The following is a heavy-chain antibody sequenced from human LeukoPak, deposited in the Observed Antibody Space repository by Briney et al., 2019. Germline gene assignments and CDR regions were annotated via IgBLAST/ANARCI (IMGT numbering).Heavy chain of an antibody. CDR3: ASWHPGGSFRSSGWYGRDAFDI. D-gene: IGHD6-19*01. CDR1: GFTFSSYS. Sequence: GGSLRLSCAASGFTFSSYSMNWVRQAPGKGLEWVSSISSSSSYIYYADPVKGRFTISRDNAKNSLYLQMNSLRAEDTAVYYCASWHPGGSFRSSGWYGRDAFDIWGQGTMDTVSS. CDR2: ISSSSSYI. J-gene: IGHJ3*02. V-gene: IGHV3-21*01.